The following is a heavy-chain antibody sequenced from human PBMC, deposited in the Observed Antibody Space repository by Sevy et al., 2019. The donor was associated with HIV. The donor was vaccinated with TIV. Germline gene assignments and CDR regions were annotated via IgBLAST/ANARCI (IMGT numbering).Heavy chain of an antibody. J-gene: IGHJ4*02. CDR3: ARWGYSNSLDY. D-gene: IGHD4-4*01. CDR1: GGSISSYY. Sequence: SETLSLTCTVSGGSISSYYWSWIRQPPGKGLEWIGYIYYSGSTNYNPTPKSRVTISVDTSKNQFSLRLSSVTAADTAVYYCARWGYSNSLDYWGQGTLVTVSS. V-gene: IGHV4-59*01. CDR2: IYYSGST.